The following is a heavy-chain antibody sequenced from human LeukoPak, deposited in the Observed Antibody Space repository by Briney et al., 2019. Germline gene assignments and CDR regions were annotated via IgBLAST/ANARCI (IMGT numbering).Heavy chain of an antibody. J-gene: IGHJ6*02. V-gene: IGHV3-23*01. CDR2: ISGSGGNT. Sequence: PGGSLRLSCAVSGFTFSSYAMSWVRQAPGKGLEWVSAISGSGGNTYYADSVKGRFSTFRDNSKNTLYLQMNSLRAEDTAVYYCAKVSNYYYYGMDVWGQGTTVTVSS. CDR1: GFTFSSYA. CDR3: AKVSNYYYYGMDV.